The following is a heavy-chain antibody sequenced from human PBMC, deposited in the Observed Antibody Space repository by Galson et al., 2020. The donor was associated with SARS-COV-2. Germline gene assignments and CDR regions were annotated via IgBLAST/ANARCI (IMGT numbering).Heavy chain of an antibody. CDR2: IYHSGGT. V-gene: IGHV4-38-2*02. Sequence: SETLSLTCSVSGYSIRSDYYWGWIRQPPGKGLEWIGSIYHSGGTYYNPSLKSRVTISLDTPKNRFSLKLSSVTAADTALYYCARGNYADYWEDYYYLDVWGKGTTVTVSS. D-gene: IGHD4-17*01. CDR3: ARGNYADYWEDYYYLDV. J-gene: IGHJ6*03. CDR1: GYSIRSDYY.